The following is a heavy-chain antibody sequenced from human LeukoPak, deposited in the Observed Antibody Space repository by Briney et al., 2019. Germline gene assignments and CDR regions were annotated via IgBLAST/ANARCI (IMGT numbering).Heavy chain of an antibody. CDR1: GFTFTSSA. CDR2: IVVGSGNT. D-gene: IGHD3-22*01. CDR3: AADPSEYYYDSSGYSTGGY. J-gene: IGHJ4*02. V-gene: IGHV1-58*01. Sequence: SVKVSCKASGFTFTSSAVQWVRQARGQRLEWIGWIVVGSGNTNYAQKFQERVTITRDMSTSTAYMELSNLRSEDTAVYYCAADPSEYYYDSSGYSTGGYWGRGTLVTVSS.